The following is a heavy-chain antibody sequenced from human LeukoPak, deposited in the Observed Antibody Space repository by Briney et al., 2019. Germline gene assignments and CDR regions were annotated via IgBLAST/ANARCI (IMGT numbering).Heavy chain of an antibody. D-gene: IGHD1-26*01. CDR3: ARGGGSCESPHFDY. J-gene: IGHJ4*02. Sequence: GGSLRLSCAASGFTFSSYSMNWVRQAPGKGLEWVSSISSSSDYIYYADSVEGRFTISRDNAKNSLYLQMSSLGAEDTAVYFCARGGGSCESPHFDYWGQGTLVTVSS. CDR2: ISSSSDYI. CDR1: GFTFSSYS. V-gene: IGHV3-21*01.